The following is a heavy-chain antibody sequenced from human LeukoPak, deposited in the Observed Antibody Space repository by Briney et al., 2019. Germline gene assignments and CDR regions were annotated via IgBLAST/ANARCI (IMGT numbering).Heavy chain of an antibody. V-gene: IGHV3-30-3*01. J-gene: IGHJ4*02. CDR2: ISYDGSNK. D-gene: IGHD5-12*01. CDR3: ARVIVATITGGLDY. Sequence: GGSLRLSCAASGFTFSSYAMHWVRQAPGKGLEWVAVISYDGSNKYYADSVKGRFIISRDNSKNTLYLQMNTLRVEDTAVYYCARVIVATITGGLDYWGQGTLVTVSS. CDR1: GFTFSSYA.